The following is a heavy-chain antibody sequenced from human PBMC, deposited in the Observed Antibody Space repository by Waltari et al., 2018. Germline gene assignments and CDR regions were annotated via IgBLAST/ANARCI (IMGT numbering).Heavy chain of an antibody. Sequence: QVQLQQWGAGLLKPAETLSLTCAVYVGSFSGSYWSWIRQPPGKGLEWIGEINHSGSTNYNPSLKSRVTISVDTSKNQFSLKLSSVTAADTAVYYCARINWNYSKYYYYYMDVWGKGTTVTISS. V-gene: IGHV4-34*01. D-gene: IGHD1-7*01. CDR2: INHSGST. CDR3: ARINWNYSKYYYYYMDV. CDR1: VGSFSGSY. J-gene: IGHJ6*03.